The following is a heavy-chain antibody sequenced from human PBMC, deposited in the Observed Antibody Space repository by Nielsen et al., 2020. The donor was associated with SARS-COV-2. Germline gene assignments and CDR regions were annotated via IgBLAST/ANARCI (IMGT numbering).Heavy chain of an antibody. J-gene: IGHJ4*02. CDR2: IYYSGST. CDR1: GGSISSYY. Sequence: SETLSLTCTVSGGSISSYYWSWIRQPPGKGLEWIGYIYYSGSTNYNPSLKSRVTISVDTSKNQFSLKLSSVTAADTAVYYCARDPHVLRFWVFDYWGQGTLVTVSS. V-gene: IGHV4-59*01. D-gene: IGHD3-3*01. CDR3: ARDPHVLRFWVFDY.